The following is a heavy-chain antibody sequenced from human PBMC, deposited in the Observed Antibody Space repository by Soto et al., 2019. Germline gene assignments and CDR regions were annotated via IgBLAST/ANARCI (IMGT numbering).Heavy chain of an antibody. CDR1: GFTFSGFA. Sequence: PGVSLRHSCAASGFTFSGFAMRWVRQAPGKGLEWVSAISGSGGSTYDADSVKGRFTISRDNSKNTLYLQMNSLRAEDTAVYYCAKDLVVAALPEAFDIWGQGTMVTGSP. D-gene: IGHD2-15*01. CDR2: ISGSGGST. V-gene: IGHV3-23*01. CDR3: AKDLVVAALPEAFDI. J-gene: IGHJ3*02.